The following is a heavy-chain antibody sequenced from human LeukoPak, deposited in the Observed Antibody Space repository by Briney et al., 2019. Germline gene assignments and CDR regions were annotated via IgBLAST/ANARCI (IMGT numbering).Heavy chain of an antibody. CDR1: GGSISSYY. V-gene: IGHV4-59*01. CDR3: ARENSGGGDWFDP. Sequence: PSETLSLTCTVSGGSISSYYWSWIRQPPGKGLEWIGYIYYSGSTNYNPSLKSRVTISVDTSKNQFSLKLSSVTAADTAVYYCARENSGGGDWFDPWGQGTLVTVSS. J-gene: IGHJ5*02. D-gene: IGHD4-23*01. CDR2: IYYSGST.